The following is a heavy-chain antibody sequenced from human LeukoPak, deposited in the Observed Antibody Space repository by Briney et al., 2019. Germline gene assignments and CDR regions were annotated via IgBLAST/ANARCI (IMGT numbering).Heavy chain of an antibody. CDR3: VRAGEMATIYYFDY. V-gene: IGHV3-21*01. Sequence: GGSLRLSCAASGFTFSSYSMNWVRQAPGKGLEWVSSISSSSSYIYYADSVKGRFTISRDNAKNSLYLQMNSLRAEDTAVYYCVRAGEMATIYYFDYWGQGTLVTVSS. D-gene: IGHD5-24*01. J-gene: IGHJ4*02. CDR2: ISSSSSYI. CDR1: GFTFSSYS.